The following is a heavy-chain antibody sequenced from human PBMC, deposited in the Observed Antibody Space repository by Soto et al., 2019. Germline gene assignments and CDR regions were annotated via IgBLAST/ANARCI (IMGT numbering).Heavy chain of an antibody. CDR3: ARDRPYCSSTSCHNWFDP. Sequence: QVQLQESGPGLVKPSQTLSLTCTVSGGSISSGGYYWSWIRQHPGKGLEWIGYIYYSGSTYYNPSLKSRVTTSVDTSKNQFSLKLSSVTAADTAVYYCARDRPYCSSTSCHNWFDPWGQGTLVTVSS. V-gene: IGHV4-31*03. CDR2: IYYSGST. J-gene: IGHJ5*02. D-gene: IGHD2-2*01. CDR1: GGSISSGGYY.